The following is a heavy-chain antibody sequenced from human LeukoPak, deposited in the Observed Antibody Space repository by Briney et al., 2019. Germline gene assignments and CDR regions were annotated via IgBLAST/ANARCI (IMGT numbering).Heavy chain of an antibody. D-gene: IGHD5-24*01. CDR3: ARVGEMATIGDYYYMDV. CDR2: IYYSGST. J-gene: IGHJ6*03. V-gene: IGHV4-61*01. CDR1: GGSISSGSYY. Sequence: SETLSLTCTVSGGSISSGSYYWSGIRHPPGKGLEWIGYIYYSGSTNYNPSLKSRVTISVDTSKNQFSLKLSSVTAADTAVYYCARVGEMATIGDYYYMDVWGKGTTVTVSS.